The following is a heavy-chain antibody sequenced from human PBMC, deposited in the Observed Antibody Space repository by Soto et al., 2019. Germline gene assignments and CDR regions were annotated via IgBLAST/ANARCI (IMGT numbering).Heavy chain of an antibody. V-gene: IGHV1-69*13. D-gene: IGHD3-22*01. CDR3: AYDTSGQWYFQH. CDR2: IIPIFGTA. Sequence: ASLKVSCKASGGTYSSYAISWVLQAPGQGLEWMGGIIPIFGTANYAQKFQGRVTITADESTSTAYMELSSLRSEDTAVYYCAYDTSGQWYFQHWGQGTLFTVSS. CDR1: GGTYSSYA. J-gene: IGHJ1*01.